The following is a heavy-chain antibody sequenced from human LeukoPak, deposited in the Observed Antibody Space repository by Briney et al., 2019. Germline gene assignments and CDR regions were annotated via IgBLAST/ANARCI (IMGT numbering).Heavy chain of an antibody. Sequence: GGSLRLSCAASGFTFSRHWMTWVRQAPGKGLEWVANIKQDGSEKYYVDSVKGRLTISRDNAKKSVYLQMNSLTAEDTAVYYCARGSVQYYYGVDVWGQGTTVTVPS. CDR2: IKQDGSEK. V-gene: IGHV3-7*03. CDR3: ARGSVQYYYGVDV. J-gene: IGHJ6*02. D-gene: IGHD3-10*01. CDR1: GFTFSRHW.